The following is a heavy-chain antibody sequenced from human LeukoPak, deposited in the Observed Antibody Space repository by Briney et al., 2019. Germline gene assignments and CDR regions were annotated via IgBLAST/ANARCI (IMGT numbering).Heavy chain of an antibody. CDR1: GFTFDDYG. CDR2: INWNGGST. Sequence: PGGSLRLSCAASGFTFDDYGMSWVRQAPGKGLEWVSGINWNGGSTGYADSVRGRFTISRDNAKNSLYLQMNSLRAEDTALYYCARSGDPRLVDAFDIWGQGTMVTVSS. J-gene: IGHJ3*02. CDR3: ARSGDPRLVDAFDI. D-gene: IGHD4-17*01. V-gene: IGHV3-20*04.